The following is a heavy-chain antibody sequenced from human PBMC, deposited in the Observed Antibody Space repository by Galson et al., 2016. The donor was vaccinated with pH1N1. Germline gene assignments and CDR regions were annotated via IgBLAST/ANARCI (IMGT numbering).Heavy chain of an antibody. D-gene: IGHD4-17*01. CDR2: IYHTGST. Sequence: ETLSLTCSVSGSSVDSGYYWAWVRQVPGKGLEWIGSIYHTGSTYYNPSLTNRVIMSVHTPSSTLNLASVTAADTAIYYCALLAGDYYDDSWGQGTLFTVSS. CDR1: GSSVDSGYY. CDR3: ALLAGDYYDDS. J-gene: IGHJ4*02. V-gene: IGHV4-38-2*02.